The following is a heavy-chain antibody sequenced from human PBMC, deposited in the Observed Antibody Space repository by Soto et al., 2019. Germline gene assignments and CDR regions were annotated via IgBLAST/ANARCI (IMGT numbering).Heavy chain of an antibody. CDR2: LNPGESA. D-gene: IGHD6-13*01. J-gene: IGHJ1*01. Sequence: SETLYLTCALHGGSFIGYYWSWILQTTRKRLEWVGDLNPGESANYNPSIKSRDTFSVDPSKNHFSLKLISVIAADTGVYYCARYSSSWSKYLQLWG. CDR1: GGSFIGYY. CDR3: ARYSSSWSKYLQL. V-gene: IGHV4-34*01.